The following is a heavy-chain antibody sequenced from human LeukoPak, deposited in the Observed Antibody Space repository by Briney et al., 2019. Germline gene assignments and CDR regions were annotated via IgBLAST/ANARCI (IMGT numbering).Heavy chain of an antibody. CDR3: ARDPYCSSTSCYLGWFDP. J-gene: IGHJ5*02. CDR1: GDTVSSNSAA. D-gene: IGHD2-2*01. Sequence: SQTLSLTCAISGDTVSSNSAAWNWIRQSPSRGLEWLVRTYYRSKWYNDYAVSVKSRITINPDPSKNQFSLQLNSVTPEDTAVYYCARDPYCSSTSCYLGWFDPWGQGTLVTVSS. V-gene: IGHV6-1*01. CDR2: TYYRSKWYN.